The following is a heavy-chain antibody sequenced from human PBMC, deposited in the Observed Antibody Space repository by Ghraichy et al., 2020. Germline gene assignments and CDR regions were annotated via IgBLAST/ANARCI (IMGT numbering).Heavy chain of an antibody. CDR1: GGTFSSYA. Sequence: SVKVSCKASGGTFSSYAISWVRQAPGQGLEWMGGIIPIFGTANYAQKFQGRVTITADKSTSTAYMELSSLRSEDTAVYYCAREKLLRTGPRTYYFDYWGQGTLVTVSS. J-gene: IGHJ4*02. V-gene: IGHV1-69*06. CDR2: IIPIFGTA. D-gene: IGHD2-15*01. CDR3: AREKLLRTGPRTYYFDY.